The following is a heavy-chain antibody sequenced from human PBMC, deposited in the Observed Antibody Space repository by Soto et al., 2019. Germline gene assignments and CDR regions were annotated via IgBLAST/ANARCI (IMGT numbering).Heavy chain of an antibody. J-gene: IGHJ5*02. V-gene: IGHV4-61*01. CDR1: GASVSSASYY. Sequence: PSETLSLTCTVSGASVSSASYYWSWIRQPPGTGLEWIGNIDHSGSTNYNPSLQSRITISGDTSKNQFSLQLSSVTAADTAVYYCADEGRYSGVLRWFDPWGQGALVTVSS. CDR2: IDHSGST. CDR3: ADEGRYSGVLRWFDP. D-gene: IGHD5-12*01.